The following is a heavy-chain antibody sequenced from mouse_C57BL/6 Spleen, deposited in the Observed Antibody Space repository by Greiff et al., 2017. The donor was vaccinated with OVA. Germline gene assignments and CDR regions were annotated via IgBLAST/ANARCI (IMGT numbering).Heavy chain of an antibody. J-gene: IGHJ2*01. CDR3: ARGYYGSSGYFDY. Sequence: QVQLQQPGAELVRPGSSVKLSCKASGYTFTSYWMDWVKQRPGQGLEWIGNIYPSDSETHYNQKFKDKATLTVDKSSSTAYMQLSSLTSDDSAVYYCARGYYGSSGYFDYWGQGTTLTVSS. CDR1: GYTFTSYW. D-gene: IGHD1-1*01. CDR2: IYPSDSET. V-gene: IGHV1-61*01.